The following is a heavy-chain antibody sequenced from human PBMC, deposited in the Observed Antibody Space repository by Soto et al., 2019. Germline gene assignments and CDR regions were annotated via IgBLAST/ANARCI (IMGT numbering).Heavy chain of an antibody. J-gene: IGHJ4*02. Sequence: PSETLSLTCPVSGESLSSYSLSLIRQPPGRGLEWIGYIYYSGSTTYNPSLKSRLTMSIDTSKNQFSLRLTSVTAADTAIYYCAGDYASGSYRFDYWGQGALVTVSS. V-gene: IGHV4-59*01. CDR1: GESLSSYS. CDR3: AGDYASGSYRFDY. D-gene: IGHD3-10*01. CDR2: IYYSGST.